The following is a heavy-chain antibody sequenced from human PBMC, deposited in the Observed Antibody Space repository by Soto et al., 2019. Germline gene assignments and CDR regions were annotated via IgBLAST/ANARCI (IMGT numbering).Heavy chain of an antibody. Sequence: EVQLVESGGGLVTPGGSLTLSCAASGFSFSPAWMNWVREAPGKGLEWVGLIKSKGGGGTADYAAPVKGRFIISSDDSKNTIPLQMNSLNTEDTALYYCIWQQDFYYGRAVWGQGTTVTVSS. J-gene: IGHJ6*01. CDR3: IWQQDFYYGRAV. CDR1: GFSFSPAW. V-gene: IGHV3-15*07. D-gene: IGHD6-13*01. CDR2: IKSKGGGGTA.